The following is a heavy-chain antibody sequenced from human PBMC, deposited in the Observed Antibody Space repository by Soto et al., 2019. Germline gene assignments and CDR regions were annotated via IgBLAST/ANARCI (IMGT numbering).Heavy chain of an antibody. D-gene: IGHD3-9*01. CDR1: GGSISSGDYY. CDR3: VKDKNDILIGPLVYGMDV. J-gene: IGHJ6*02. V-gene: IGHV4-30-4*01. CDR2: IYYSGST. Sequence: SETLSLTCTVSGGSISSGDYYWSWIRQPPGKGLEWIGYIYYSGSTYYNPSLKSRVTISVDTSKNQFSLKLSSVTAADTALYYCVKDKNDILIGPLVYGMDVWGQGTTVTVSS.